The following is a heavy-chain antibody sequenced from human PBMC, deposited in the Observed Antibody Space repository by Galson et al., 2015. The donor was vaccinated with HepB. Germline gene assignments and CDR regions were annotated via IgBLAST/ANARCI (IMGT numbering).Heavy chain of an antibody. D-gene: IGHD2-21*02. J-gene: IGHJ4*02. CDR2: IWYDGSNK. V-gene: IGHV3-33*08. Sequence: SLRLSCAASGFTFSSYGMHWVRQAPGKGLEWVAVIWYDGSNKYYADSVKGRFTISRDNSKNTLYLQMNSLRAEDTAVYYCARVRRAYCGGDCYVDYWGQGTLVTVSS. CDR1: GFTFSSYG. CDR3: ARVRRAYCGGDCYVDY.